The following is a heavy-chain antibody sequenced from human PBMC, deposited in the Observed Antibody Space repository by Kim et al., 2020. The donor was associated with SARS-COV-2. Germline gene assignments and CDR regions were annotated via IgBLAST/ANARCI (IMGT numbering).Heavy chain of an antibody. J-gene: IGHJ6*02. CDR2: TYSGGST. CDR3: ARARLVTYGLDV. CDR1: GFTVSSYY. V-gene: IGHV3-53*01. Sequence: GGSLRLSCAASGFTVSSYYMSWVRQAPGKGLEWVSVTYSGGSTYYADSVKGRFTISRDNSKNTLNLQMNSLSAEDTAVYYCARARLVTYGLDVWGQGTTV.